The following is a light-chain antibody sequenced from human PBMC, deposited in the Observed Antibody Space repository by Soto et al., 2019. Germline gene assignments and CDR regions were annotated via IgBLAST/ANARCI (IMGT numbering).Light chain of an antibody. V-gene: IGKV3-15*01. CDR3: QKYNSAPQT. J-gene: IGKJ1*01. CDR1: QRVSSN. CDR2: GAS. Sequence: EIVMTQSPATLSVSPGERATLSCRASQRVSSNLAWYQQKPGQAPRLLIYGASTRATGIPARFSGSGSETDFTLTISSLQPEDVATYYCQKYNSAPQTFGQGTKVEIK.